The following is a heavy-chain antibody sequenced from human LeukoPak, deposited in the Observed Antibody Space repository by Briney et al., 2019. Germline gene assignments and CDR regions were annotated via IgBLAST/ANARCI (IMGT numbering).Heavy chain of an antibody. Sequence: SVKVSCKASGGTFSSYAINWVRQAPGQGLEWMGRIIRGLGISNYAQKFQGRVTITADKSTSTTYMELSSLRSEDTAVYYCASARQRHCTNGVCPSLTDSWGQGTLVTVSS. V-gene: IGHV1-69*04. CDR1: GGTFSSYA. CDR3: ASARQRHCTNGVCPSLTDS. D-gene: IGHD2-8*01. J-gene: IGHJ4*02. CDR2: IIRGLGIS.